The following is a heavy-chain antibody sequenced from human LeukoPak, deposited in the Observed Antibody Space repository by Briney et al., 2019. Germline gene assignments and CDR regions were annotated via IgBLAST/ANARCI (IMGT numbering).Heavy chain of an antibody. CDR2: ISSSSSYI. Sequence: GGSLRLSCAASGFTFSSYSMNWVCQAPGKGLEWVSSISSSSSYIYYADSVKGRFTISRDNAKNSLYLQMNSLRAEDTAVYYCARDFPRRGRIVVVPAAYYYYYGMDVWGQGTTVTVSS. V-gene: IGHV3-21*01. CDR1: GFTFSSYS. D-gene: IGHD2-2*01. CDR3: ARDFPRRGRIVVVPAAYYYYYGMDV. J-gene: IGHJ6*02.